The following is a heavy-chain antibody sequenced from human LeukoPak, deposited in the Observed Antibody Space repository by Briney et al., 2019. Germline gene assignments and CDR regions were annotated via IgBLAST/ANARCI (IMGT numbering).Heavy chain of an antibody. V-gene: IGHV3-48*04. CDR3: AELGITIIGGV. Sequence: GGSLRLSCAASGFTFSAYGMTWVRQAPGKGLEWVSYISSSGSTIYYADSVKGRFTISRDNAKNPLYLQMNSLRAEDTAVYYCAELGITIIGGVWGKGTTVTISS. J-gene: IGHJ6*04. D-gene: IGHD3-10*02. CDR2: ISSSGSTI. CDR1: GFTFSAYG.